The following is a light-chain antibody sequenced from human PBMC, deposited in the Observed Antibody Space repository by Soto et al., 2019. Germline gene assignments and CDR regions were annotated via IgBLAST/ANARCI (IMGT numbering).Light chain of an antibody. V-gene: IGKV1-9*01. CDR1: QGIRSF. J-gene: IGKJ4*01. CDR3: QHLNSYPRALA. CDR2: AAS. Sequence: GGRVNITCRASQGIRSFLAWYQQKVGQAPKLLIYAASTLESGVSLRFSGSGSGTEFTLTISSLQPEDFATYYCQHLNSYPRALAFGGGTKVDIK.